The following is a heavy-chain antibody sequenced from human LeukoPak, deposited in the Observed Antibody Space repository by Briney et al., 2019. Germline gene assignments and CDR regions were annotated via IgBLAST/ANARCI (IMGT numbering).Heavy chain of an antibody. CDR3: ARVGDHYHWYLDV. CDR1: GFSVSTKY. V-gene: IGHV3-53*01. J-gene: IGHJ2*01. Sequence: GGSLRLSCEGSGFSVSTKYMNWVRQAPGKGLEWVSLLYKGNSTYFTDSVKGRFTVSRYDSKNTLYLHMNSLGVEDTAVYYCARVGDHYHWYLDVWGRGTLVTVSS. CDR2: LYKGNST. D-gene: IGHD3-10*01.